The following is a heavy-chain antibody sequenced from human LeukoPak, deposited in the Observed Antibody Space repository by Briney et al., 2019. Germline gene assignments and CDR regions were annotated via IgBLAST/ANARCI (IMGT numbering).Heavy chain of an antibody. CDR3: ARDAGITGTTGDFDY. D-gene: IGHD1-20*01. CDR2: IKQDESEK. V-gene: IGHV3-7*03. Sequence: QAGGSLRLSCAASGFSLSAYWMTWVRQAPGKGLEWVANIKQDESEKYYVGSVKGRFTISRDNAKNSLYLQMNSLRAEDTAVYYCARDAGITGTTGDFDYWGQGTLVTVSS. CDR1: GFSLSAYW. J-gene: IGHJ4*02.